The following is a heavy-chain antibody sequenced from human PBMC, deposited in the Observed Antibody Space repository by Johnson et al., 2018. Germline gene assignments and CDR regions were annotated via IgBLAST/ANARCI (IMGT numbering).Heavy chain of an antibody. Sequence: QVQLQESGPGLVKPSQTLSLTCTVSGGSISSGDYYWNWIRPHPGKGLEWIGYIYYSGSTYYNPSLKSRVTISVDTSKNQFSLTRSTVTAADTADYYCARGGIGGAFDIWGQGTMVTVSS. D-gene: IGHD3-16*01. CDR2: IYYSGST. J-gene: IGHJ3*02. V-gene: IGHV4-31*03. CDR3: ARGGIGGAFDI. CDR1: GGSISSGDYY.